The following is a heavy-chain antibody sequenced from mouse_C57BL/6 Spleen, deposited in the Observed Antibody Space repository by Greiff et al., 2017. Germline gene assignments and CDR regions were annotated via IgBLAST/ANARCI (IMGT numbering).Heavy chain of an antibody. Sequence: VQLQQSGPVLVKPGASVKMSCKASGYTFTDYYMNWVKQSHGKSLEWIGVINPYNGGTSYNQKFKGKATLTVDKSSSTAYMELNSLTSEDSAVYYCARAKLGLAAYWGQGTLVTVSA. CDR2: INPYNGGT. J-gene: IGHJ3*01. V-gene: IGHV1-19*01. D-gene: IGHD4-1*01. CDR1: GYTFTDYY. CDR3: ARAKLGLAAY.